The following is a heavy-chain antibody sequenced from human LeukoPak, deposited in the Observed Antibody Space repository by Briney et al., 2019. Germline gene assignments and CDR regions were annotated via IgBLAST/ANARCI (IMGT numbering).Heavy chain of an antibody. J-gene: IGHJ4*02. CDR1: GGSISSISYY. V-gene: IGHV4-39*07. Sequence: SETLSLTCTISGGSISSISYYWGWIRQPPGKGLEWIVSIYYTGSTYYNPSLKSRVTVSVDTSKNQFSLKLSSVTAADTAVYYCARHSSGYYYEDPYFDYWGQGTLVTVSS. CDR2: IYYTGST. D-gene: IGHD3-22*01. CDR3: ARHSSGYYYEDPYFDY.